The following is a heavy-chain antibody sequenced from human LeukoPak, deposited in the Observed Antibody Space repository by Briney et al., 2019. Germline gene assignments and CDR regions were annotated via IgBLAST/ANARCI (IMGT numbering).Heavy chain of an antibody. D-gene: IGHD3-10*01. J-gene: IGHJ4*02. CDR2: INPQGTEK. CDR3: ASHNYASSSPSF. Sequence: GGSLRLSCEASGLTFNKYWMTWVRQAPGKGLEWVANINPQGTEKNYVDSVKGRFTISRDNAKNSQYLQMGSLRAEDTAMYYCASHNYASSSPSFWGQGTLVTVS. V-gene: IGHV3-7*01. CDR1: GLTFNKYW.